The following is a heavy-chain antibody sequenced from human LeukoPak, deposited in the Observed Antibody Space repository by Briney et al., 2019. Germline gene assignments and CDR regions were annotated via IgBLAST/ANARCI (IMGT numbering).Heavy chain of an antibody. Sequence: PSETLSLTCTVSGGSVSSGSYYWSWIRQPPGKGLEWIGYIYYSGSTNYNPSLKSRVTISVDTSKNQFSLKLSSVTAADTAVYYCACSVWGYCSGGSCLGGGRNWLDPWGQGTLVTVSS. J-gene: IGHJ5*02. V-gene: IGHV4-61*01. D-gene: IGHD2-15*01. CDR3: ACSVWGYCSGGSCLGGGRNWLDP. CDR1: GGSVSSGSYY. CDR2: IYYSGST.